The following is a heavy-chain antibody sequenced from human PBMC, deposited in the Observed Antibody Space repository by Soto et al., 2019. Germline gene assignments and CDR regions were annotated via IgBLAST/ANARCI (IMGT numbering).Heavy chain of an antibody. Sequence: SETLSLTCTVSGDSISRGAYYLTWIRQHPVKGLEWIGYISNSGRTYYNPSLRSRVTMSVDTSKNQFSLSLTSVTAADTAVYFCARHWGNSWYEMFDSWGQGALVTVSS. CDR2: ISNSGRT. J-gene: IGHJ4*02. CDR3: ARHWGNSWYEMFDS. CDR1: GDSISRGAYY. D-gene: IGHD6-13*01. V-gene: IGHV4-30-4*08.